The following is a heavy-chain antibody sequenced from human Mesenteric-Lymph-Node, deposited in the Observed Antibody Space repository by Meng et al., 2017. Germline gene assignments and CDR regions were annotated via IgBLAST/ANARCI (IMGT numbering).Heavy chain of an antibody. CDR1: GCSISRGDYY. CDR2: IPYSGTA. V-gene: IGHV4-30-4*01. D-gene: IGHD5-12*01. Sequence: QGQRRESGPGLVKLSHTLCVTWTVSGCSISRGDYYWRWIRQPTGKGLEGIAYIPYSGTANPNPTLKSRIAISLDTSKTQFSLNLSSVTAADAAVYYCARDLPGGYGYFDPWGQGTLVTVSS. J-gene: IGHJ4*02. CDR3: ARDLPGGYGYFDP.